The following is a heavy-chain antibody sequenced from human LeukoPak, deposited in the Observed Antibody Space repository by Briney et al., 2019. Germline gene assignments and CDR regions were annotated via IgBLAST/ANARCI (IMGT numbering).Heavy chain of an antibody. D-gene: IGHD3-9*01. V-gene: IGHV1-8*01. Sequence: ASVKVSCKASGYSFTSYDINWVRQATGQGLEWMGWMNPNSGNTGYEQKFQGRVTMTRSTSISTAYMELSSLRSEDTAMYYCARAPMDILTGGLRFDFWGQGVVVTVSS. J-gene: IGHJ4*02. CDR2: MNPNSGNT. CDR3: ARAPMDILTGGLRFDF. CDR1: GYSFTSYD.